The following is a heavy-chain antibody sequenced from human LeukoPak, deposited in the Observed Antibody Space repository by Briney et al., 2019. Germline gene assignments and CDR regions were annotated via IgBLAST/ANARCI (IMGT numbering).Heavy chain of an antibody. Sequence: SETLSLTCTVSGGSISSYYWSWIRQPAGKGLEWIGRIYTSGSTNYNPSLKSRVTMSVDTSKNQFSLKPSSVTAADTAVYYCARYMTTVTTRDAFDIWGQGTMVTVSS. CDR2: IYTSGST. CDR1: GGSISSYY. CDR3: ARYMTTVTTRDAFDI. D-gene: IGHD4-17*01. J-gene: IGHJ3*02. V-gene: IGHV4-4*07.